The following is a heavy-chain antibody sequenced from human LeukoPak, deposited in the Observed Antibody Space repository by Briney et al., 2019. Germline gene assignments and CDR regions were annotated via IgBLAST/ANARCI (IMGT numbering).Heavy chain of an antibody. CDR2: IKLDGSVK. J-gene: IGHJ4*02. D-gene: IGHD2-8*02. Sequence: GGSLRLSCAASGFTFSHAWMNWVRQAPGKGLEWVAIIKLDGSVKYHVDSVKGRFSISRDNAKNSVYLQMNNLRAEDTAVYYCARAGTGLDYWGQGTLVTVSS. CDR1: GFTFSHAW. V-gene: IGHV3-7*01. CDR3: ARAGTGLDY.